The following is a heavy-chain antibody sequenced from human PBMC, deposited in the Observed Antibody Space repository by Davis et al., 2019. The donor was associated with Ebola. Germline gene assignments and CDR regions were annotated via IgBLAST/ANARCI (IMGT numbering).Heavy chain of an antibody. D-gene: IGHD2-15*01. CDR2: ISGSGGST. Sequence: PGGSLSPPFAASGFTFTSYAMSWVRQAPGKGLEWVSAISGSGGSTYYADSVKGRFTISRDNSKNTLFLQMNSLRAEDTAVYYCAKGDCSGGICYPDYWGQGTLVTVSS. V-gene: IGHV3-23*01. CDR1: GFTFTSYA. CDR3: AKGDCSGGICYPDY. J-gene: IGHJ4*02.